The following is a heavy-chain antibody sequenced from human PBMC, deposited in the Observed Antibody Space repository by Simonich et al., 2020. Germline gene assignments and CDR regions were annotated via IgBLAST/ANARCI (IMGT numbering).Heavy chain of an antibody. CDR1: GFTFSSYW. D-gene: IGHD3-22*01. V-gene: IGHV3-74*01. Sequence: EVQLVESGGGLVQPGWSLRLSCAASGFTFSSYWMHWVRQAPGKGLVWVTRHKSCGRSTSYGDSVKGRITIARDNAKNTLYLQMNSLRAEDTAVYYCARDPPRDSSGYYNYWGQGTLVTVSS. CDR3: ARDPPRDSSGYYNY. J-gene: IGHJ4*02. CDR2: HKSCGRST.